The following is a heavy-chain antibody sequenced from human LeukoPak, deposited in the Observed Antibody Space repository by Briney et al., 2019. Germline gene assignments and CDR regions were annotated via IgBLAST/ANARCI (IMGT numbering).Heavy chain of an antibody. CDR1: GYTFTGYY. CDR2: INPNSGGT. CDR3: AREHSSSSGKVFDY. V-gene: IGHV1-2*02. Sequence: ASVKVSCKASGYTFTGYYMHWVRQAPGQGLEWMGWINPNSGGTNYAQKFQGRVTMTRDTSINTAYMELTSLKSDDTAVYYCAREHSSSSGKVFDYWGQGTLVTVSS. D-gene: IGHD6-6*01. J-gene: IGHJ4*02.